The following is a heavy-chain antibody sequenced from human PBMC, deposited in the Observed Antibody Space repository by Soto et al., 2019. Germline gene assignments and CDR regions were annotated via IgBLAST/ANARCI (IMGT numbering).Heavy chain of an antibody. D-gene: IGHD3-22*01. J-gene: IGHJ4*02. Sequence: PSETLSLTCAVYGGSFSGYYWSWIRQPPGKGLEWIGEINHSGSTNYNPSLKSRVTISVDTSKNQFSLKLSSVTAADTAVYYCARGNDYYDSSGYYWGQGTLVTVSS. CDR2: INHSGST. CDR3: ARGNDYYDSSGYY. CDR1: GGSFSGYY. V-gene: IGHV4-34*01.